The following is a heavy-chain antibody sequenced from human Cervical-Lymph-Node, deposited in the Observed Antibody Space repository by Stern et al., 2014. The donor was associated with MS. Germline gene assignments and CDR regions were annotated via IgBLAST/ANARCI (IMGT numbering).Heavy chain of an antibody. V-gene: IGHV3-30*03. Sequence: MQLVESGGGVVQPGRSLRLSCAASGFTFSSYGMHWVRQAPGKGLEWVAVISYDGSNKYYADSVKGRFTISRDNSKNTLYLQMNSLRAEDTAVYYCARPYYDFWSGYFLYLDYWGQGTLVTVSS. D-gene: IGHD3-3*01. CDR2: ISYDGSNK. CDR1: GFTFSSYG. J-gene: IGHJ4*02. CDR3: ARPYYDFWSGYFLYLDY.